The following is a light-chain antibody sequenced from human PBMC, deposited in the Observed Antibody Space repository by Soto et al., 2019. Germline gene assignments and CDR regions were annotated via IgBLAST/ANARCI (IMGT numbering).Light chain of an antibody. CDR2: LGS. CDR3: IQARQAPLT. CDR1: QSLLHSNGYTY. V-gene: IGKV2-28*01. J-gene: IGKJ1*01. Sequence: DIVMTQSPLSLPVTPGEPASISCRSSQSLLHSNGYTYLDWYLQKPGQSPQLLIYLGSNRASGVPDRFSGSGSGTDFTLKISRVEADDVGVYYCIQARQAPLTFGQGTKVEVK.